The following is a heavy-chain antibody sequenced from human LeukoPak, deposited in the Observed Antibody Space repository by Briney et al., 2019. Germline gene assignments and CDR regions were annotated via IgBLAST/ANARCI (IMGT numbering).Heavy chain of an antibody. CDR1: GYTFTSYS. J-gene: IGHJ4*02. V-gene: IGHV1-46*01. D-gene: IGHD3-22*01. CDR3: ARDLAYYYDSSGYYYFDY. Sequence: ASVKVSCKASGYTFTSYSMHWVRQAPGQGLEWMGKINPSGGSTSYAQKFQGRVTMTRDTSTSTVYMELSSLRSEDTAVYYCARDLAYYYDSSGYYYFDYWGQGTLVTVSS. CDR2: INPSGGST.